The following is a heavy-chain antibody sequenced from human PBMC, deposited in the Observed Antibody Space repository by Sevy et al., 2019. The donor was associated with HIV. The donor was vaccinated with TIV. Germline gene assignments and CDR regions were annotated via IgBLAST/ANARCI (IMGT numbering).Heavy chain of an antibody. J-gene: IGHJ6*02. CDR1: GFTFSSYN. CDR3: ARDKTILEGRYGMDV. V-gene: IGHV3-21*01. Sequence: GGSLRLSCAASGFTFSSYNMNWVRQAPGKGLEWVSFFFSSSSYIYYADSVKGRFTISRDNAKNTLYLQMNSLRAEDTAVYYCARDKTILEGRYGMDVWGQGTTVTVSS. CDR2: FFSSSSYI. D-gene: IGHD3-3*01.